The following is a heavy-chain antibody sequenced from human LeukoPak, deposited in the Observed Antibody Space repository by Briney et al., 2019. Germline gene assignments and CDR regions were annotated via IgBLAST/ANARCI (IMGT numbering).Heavy chain of an antibody. V-gene: IGHV3-23*01. Sequence: GGSLRLSCAASGFTFSSYAMSWVRQAPGKGLEWVSAMSGSGGSTYYADSVKGRFTISRDNSKNTLYLQMNSLRAEDTAVYYCAKDHRVVPAAKLYWGQGTLVTVSS. J-gene: IGHJ4*02. CDR2: MSGSGGST. CDR1: GFTFSSYA. CDR3: AKDHRVVPAAKLY. D-gene: IGHD2-2*01.